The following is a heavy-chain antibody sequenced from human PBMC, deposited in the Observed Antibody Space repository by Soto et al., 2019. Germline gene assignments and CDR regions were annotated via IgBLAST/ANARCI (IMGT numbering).Heavy chain of an antibody. V-gene: IGHV3-11*01. CDR1: GFTFSDYY. J-gene: IGHJ2*01. D-gene: IGHD6-19*01. CDR2: ISNSATII. CDR3: ARPGSGWYWDWDFDL. Sequence: QVQLVESGGGLVKPGGSLRLSCAASGFTFSDYYMIWIRQAPGKGLEWVSYISNSATIIYYADSVKGRFTISRDNAKNSLNLQVSGLRAEDTAVYYCARPGSGWYWDWDFDLWGRGTLVTVSS.